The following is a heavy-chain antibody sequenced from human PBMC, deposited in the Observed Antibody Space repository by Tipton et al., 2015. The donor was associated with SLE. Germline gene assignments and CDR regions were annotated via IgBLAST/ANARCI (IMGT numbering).Heavy chain of an antibody. D-gene: IGHD2-2*01. V-gene: IGHV3-23*01. J-gene: IGHJ4*02. CDR1: GFTFSTHA. CDR2: ISGSGDST. Sequence: SLRLSCAASGFTFSTHAMSWVRQAPGKGLEWVSAISGSGDSTFYADSVKGRFTISRDNSRNTLYLQMNSLRAEDTAVYYCARVLEYQLLGWRYFDYWGQGTLVTVSS. CDR3: ARVLEYQLLGWRYFDY.